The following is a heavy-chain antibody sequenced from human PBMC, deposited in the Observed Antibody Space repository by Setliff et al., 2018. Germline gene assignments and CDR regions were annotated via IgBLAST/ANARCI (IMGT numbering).Heavy chain of an antibody. CDR1: GFTFSSYS. D-gene: IGHD3-10*01. Sequence: GGSLRLSCAASGFTFSSYSMNWVRQAPEKGLEWVANIHQDGSERHYVDSVKGRFTISRDNAKNSLFLQMNILEVEDTAVYYCVRDWASGDDHWGRGTLVTVSS. J-gene: IGHJ4*02. CDR2: IHQDGSER. V-gene: IGHV3-7*01. CDR3: VRDWASGDDH.